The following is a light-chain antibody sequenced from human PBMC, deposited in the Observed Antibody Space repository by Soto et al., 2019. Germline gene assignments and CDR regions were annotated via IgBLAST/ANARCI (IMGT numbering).Light chain of an antibody. CDR1: SSDIGGYNY. J-gene: IGLJ2*01. Sequence: QSVLTQPASVSGSPGQSITISCTGTSSDIGGYNYVSWYQQHPGKVPKLMIYDVSNRPSEVSNRFSGSKSGNTASLTISGLQAEDEADYYCTSYTSSSTLVFGGGTKPPS. CDR3: TSYTSSSTLV. V-gene: IGLV2-14*01. CDR2: DVS.